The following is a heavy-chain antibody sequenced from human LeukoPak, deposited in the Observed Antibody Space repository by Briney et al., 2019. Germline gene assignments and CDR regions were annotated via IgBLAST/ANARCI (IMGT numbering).Heavy chain of an antibody. J-gene: IGHJ6*03. V-gene: IGHV1-24*01. CDR3: ATGFGSDPYYMDV. Sequence: ASVKVSCTVSGYTLTELSMHWVRQAPGKGLEWMGGFDPEDGETIYAQKFQGRVTMTEDTSTDTAYMELSSLRSEDTAVYYCATGFGSDPYYMDVWGKGTTVTISS. CDR1: GYTLTELS. D-gene: IGHD3-10*01. CDR2: FDPEDGET.